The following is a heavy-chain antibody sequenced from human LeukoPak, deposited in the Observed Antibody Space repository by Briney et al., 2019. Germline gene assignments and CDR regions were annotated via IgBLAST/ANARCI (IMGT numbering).Heavy chain of an antibody. Sequence: PGGSLRLSCVASGFFFSNYDMNWVRQAPEKGLEWVSGLSSSGGSTFYADSVKGRFTISRDNSKNTVYLQMNSLRGEDTAIYYCARGVTVTTDFWGQGTLVTVSS. J-gene: IGHJ4*02. D-gene: IGHD4-17*01. CDR3: ARGVTVTTDF. CDR1: GFFFSNYD. V-gene: IGHV3-23*01. CDR2: LSSSGGST.